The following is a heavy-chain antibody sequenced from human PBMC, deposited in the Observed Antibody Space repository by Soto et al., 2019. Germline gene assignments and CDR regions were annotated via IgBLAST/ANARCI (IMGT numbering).Heavy chain of an antibody. CDR3: ASLSGTDV. Sequence: QVQLVQSGAEVKKPGSSVKVSCKPSGGTFSSITITWVRQAPGQGLEWMGRVTPILGITTYAQKFQGRVTISADTSTRTASIEPSGLRSEGTGVYYCASLSGTDVWGQGTTVT. CDR1: GGTFSSIT. V-gene: IGHV1-69*02. J-gene: IGHJ6*02. CDR2: VTPILGIT.